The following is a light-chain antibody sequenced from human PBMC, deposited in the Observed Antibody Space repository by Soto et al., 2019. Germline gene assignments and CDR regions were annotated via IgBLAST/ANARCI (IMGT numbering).Light chain of an antibody. CDR3: QQRSNWLT. V-gene: IGKV3-11*01. CDR1: QSISSY. Sequence: ELVLTQSPATLSLSPGERDTLSCRASQSISSYLAWYQQKPGQAPRLLIYDASNRATGIPARFSGSGSGTDFSLTMSSLEPEDFAVYHCQQRSNWLTFGGGTKVDIK. J-gene: IGKJ4*01. CDR2: DAS.